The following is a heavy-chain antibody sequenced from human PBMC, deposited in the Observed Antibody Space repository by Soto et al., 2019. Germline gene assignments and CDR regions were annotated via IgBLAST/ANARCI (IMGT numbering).Heavy chain of an antibody. CDR1: GGSISSGGYY. D-gene: IGHD5-18*01. Sequence: QVQLQESGPGLVKPSQTLSLTCTVSGGSISSGGYYWSWIRQHPGKGLEWIGYIYYSGNTYYNPSLKSRVAMSVDTSKNQFSLKLSSVTAADTAVYYYARDSAGTAMTFDYWGQGTLVTVSS. V-gene: IGHV4-31*03. J-gene: IGHJ4*02. CDR3: ARDSAGTAMTFDY. CDR2: IYYSGNT.